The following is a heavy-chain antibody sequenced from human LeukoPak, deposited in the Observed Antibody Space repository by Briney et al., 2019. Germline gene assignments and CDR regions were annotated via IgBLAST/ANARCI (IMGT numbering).Heavy chain of an antibody. J-gene: IGHJ4*02. CDR1: GFTFSSYS. CDR3: ARGGGIQLWPPQAFDY. V-gene: IGHV3-21*01. D-gene: IGHD5-18*01. CDR2: ISSSSSYI. Sequence: GGSLRLSCAASGFTFSSYSMNWVRQAPGKGLEWVSSISSSSSYICYADSVKGRFTISRDNAKNSLYLQMNSLRAEDTAVYYCARGGGIQLWPPQAFDYWGQGTLVTVSS.